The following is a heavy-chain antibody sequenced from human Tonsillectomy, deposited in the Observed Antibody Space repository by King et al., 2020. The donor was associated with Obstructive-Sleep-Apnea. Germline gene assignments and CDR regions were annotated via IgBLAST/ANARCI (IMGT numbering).Heavy chain of an antibody. D-gene: IGHD1-1*01. CDR2: CYHSGRT. CDR3: AGGDWNDVGEGYGY. CDR1: GYFISSGYY. V-gene: IGHV4-38-2*02. J-gene: IGHJ4*02. Sequence: VQLQESGPGLVKPSETLSLTCTVSGYFISSGYYWGWIRQPPGKGLEWIGSCYHSGRTYYNPSLKSRVTISVDTSKNRFPLKLSSVTAADTAVYYCAGGDWNDVGEGYGYWGQGTLVTVSS.